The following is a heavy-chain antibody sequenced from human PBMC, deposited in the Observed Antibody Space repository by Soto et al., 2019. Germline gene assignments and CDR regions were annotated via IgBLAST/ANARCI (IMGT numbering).Heavy chain of an antibody. Sequence: GGSLRLSCAASGFTFSSYGMHWVSQAPGKGLEWVAFIWYDGSNKYYADSVKGRFTISRDNSKNTLYLQMSSLRAEDTALYYCAKNQERELPRVIDFWGQGTLVTVSS. CDR3: AKNQERELPRVIDF. J-gene: IGHJ4*02. D-gene: IGHD1-7*01. CDR1: GFTFSSYG. CDR2: IWYDGSNK. V-gene: IGHV3-30*02.